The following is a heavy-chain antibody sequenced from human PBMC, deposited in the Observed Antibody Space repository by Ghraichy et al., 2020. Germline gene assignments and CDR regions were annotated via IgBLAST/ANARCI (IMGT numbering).Heavy chain of an antibody. D-gene: IGHD3-10*01. J-gene: IGHJ4*02. Sequence: GGSLRLSCAASGFTFSNAWMSWVRQAPGKGLEWVGRIKSKTDGGTTDYAAPVKGRFTISRDDSKNTLYLQMNSLKTEDTAVYYCTTEGLLWFGEYPGWGQGTLVTVSS. V-gene: IGHV3-15*01. CDR1: GFTFSNAW. CDR3: TTEGLLWFGEYPG. CDR2: IKSKTDGGTT.